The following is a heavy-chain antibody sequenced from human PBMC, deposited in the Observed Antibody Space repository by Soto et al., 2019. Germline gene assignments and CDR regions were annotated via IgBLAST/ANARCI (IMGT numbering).Heavy chain of an antibody. V-gene: IGHV4-59*01. CDR3: ARVKLSSSGWYEEGYFQH. D-gene: IGHD6-19*01. Sequence: PSETLSLTCTVSGGSISSYYWSWIRQPPGKGLEWIGYIYYSGSTNYNPSLKSRVTISVDTSKNQFSLKLSSVTAADTAVYYCARVKLSSSGWYEEGYFQHWGQGTLVTVSS. J-gene: IGHJ1*01. CDR2: IYYSGST. CDR1: GGSISSYY.